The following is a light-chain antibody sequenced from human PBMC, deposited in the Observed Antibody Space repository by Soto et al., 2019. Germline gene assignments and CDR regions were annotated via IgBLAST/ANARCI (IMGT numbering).Light chain of an antibody. CDR3: QQYDNYLT. J-gene: IGKJ1*01. CDR1: QSVRTW. V-gene: IGKV1-5*03. CDR2: KAT. Sequence: DIHMTHSPSXLXASLGYRVTIXCRASQSVRTWLAWFQQKPGKAPKLLIYKATTLESGVPSRFSGSGSGTEFTLTISSLQPDDFATYYCQQYDNYLTFGRGTKVDIK.